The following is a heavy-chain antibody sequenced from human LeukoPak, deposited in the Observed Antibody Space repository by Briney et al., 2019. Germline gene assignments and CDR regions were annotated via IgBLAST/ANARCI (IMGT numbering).Heavy chain of an antibody. CDR3: AKDQGVVPAAMNY. V-gene: IGHV1-69*04. Sequence: ASVKVSCKASGGTFSSYAISWVRQAPGQGLEWMGRIIPILGIANYAQKFQGRVTITADKSTSTAYMELSSLRAEDTAVYYGAKDQGVVPAAMNYWGQGTLVTVSS. CDR1: GGTFSSYA. J-gene: IGHJ4*02. D-gene: IGHD2-2*01. CDR2: IIPILGIA.